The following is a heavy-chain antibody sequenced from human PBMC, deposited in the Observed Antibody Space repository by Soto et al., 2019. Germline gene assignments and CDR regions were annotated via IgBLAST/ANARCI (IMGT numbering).Heavy chain of an antibody. V-gene: IGHV3-21*01. CDR1: GITIRSYS. J-gene: IGHJ4*02. Sequence: GGSLRLSCAASGITIRSYSMSWVRQAPGKGLEWVSSITSDSSDIYYADSVKGRFTISRDNGENSLYLQMTSLGAEDTGVYYCATTYCSGGYCFSSEYWGQGVLVTVSS. CDR3: ATTYCSGGYCFSSEY. CDR2: ITSDSSDI. D-gene: IGHD2-15*01.